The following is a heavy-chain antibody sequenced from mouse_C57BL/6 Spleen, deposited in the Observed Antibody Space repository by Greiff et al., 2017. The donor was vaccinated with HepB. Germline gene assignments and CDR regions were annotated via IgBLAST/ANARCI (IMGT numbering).Heavy chain of an antibody. CDR3: ARWGPDYDYWYFDV. CDR1: GYAFSSSW. CDR2: IYPGDGDT. Sequence: QVQLQQSGPELVKPGASVKISCKASGYAFSSSWMNWVKQRPGKGLEWIGRIYPGDGDTNYNGKFKGKATLTADKSSSTAYMQLSSLTSEDSAVYFCARWGPDYDYWYFDVWGTGTTVTVSS. J-gene: IGHJ1*03. V-gene: IGHV1-82*01. D-gene: IGHD1-1*01.